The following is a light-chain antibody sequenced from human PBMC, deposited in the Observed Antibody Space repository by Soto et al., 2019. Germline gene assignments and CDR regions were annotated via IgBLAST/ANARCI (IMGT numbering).Light chain of an antibody. V-gene: IGLV2-14*01. J-gene: IGLJ1*01. CDR2: EVS. CDR1: SSDFGGFNY. Sequence: QSALTQPASVSGSPGQSITISCTGTSSDFGGFNYVSWYQHHPGKAPKLMIFEVSNRPSGVSNRFSGSKSGNTASLTISGLQAEDEADYYCTSYTNSNTYVFGTGTKLTVL. CDR3: TSYTNSNTYV.